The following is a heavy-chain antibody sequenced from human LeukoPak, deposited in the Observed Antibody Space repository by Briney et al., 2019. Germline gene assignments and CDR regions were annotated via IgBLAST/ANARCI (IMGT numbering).Heavy chain of an antibody. CDR1: GFTLSSYE. V-gene: IGHV3-48*03. CDR2: ISSSGSTI. D-gene: IGHD6-13*01. J-gene: IGHJ4*01. Sequence: GGSLRLSCAASGFTLSSYEMNWVRQAPGKGLEWVSYISSSGSTIYYADSVKGRFTISRDNAKNSLYLQMNSLRAEDTAVYYCAYWRYSSRWSRGAFVYCGHGTLVTVSS. CDR3: AYWRYSSRWSRGAFVY.